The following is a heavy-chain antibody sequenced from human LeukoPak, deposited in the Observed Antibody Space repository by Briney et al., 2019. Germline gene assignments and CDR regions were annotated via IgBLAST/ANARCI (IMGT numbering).Heavy chain of an antibody. CDR2: IYSGGST. D-gene: IGHD3-16*01. V-gene: IGHV3-66*01. J-gene: IGHJ5*02. Sequence: GGSLRLSCAASGFTVSSNYMSWVRQAPGKGLEWVSVIYSGGSTYYADSVKGRFTVSRDSSKNTLHLQMNSLRAEDTAVYYCASSPRTVSNWFDPWGQGTLVTVSS. CDR3: ASSPRTVSNWFDP. CDR1: GFTVSSNY.